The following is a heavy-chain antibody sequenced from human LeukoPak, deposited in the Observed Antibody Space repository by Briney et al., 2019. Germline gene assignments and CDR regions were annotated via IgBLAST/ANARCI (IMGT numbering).Heavy chain of an antibody. D-gene: IGHD1-26*01. CDR2: ISTYNGNT. CDR3: ARVARDRRIVGAIPSPFDP. V-gene: IGHV1-18*01. CDR1: GYTFTSYG. J-gene: IGHJ5*02. Sequence: ASVKVSCKASGYTFTSYGISWVRQAPGQGLEWMGWISTYNGNTNYAQKLQGRVTMTTGTSTSTAYMELRSLRSDDTAVYYCARVARDRRIVGAIPSPFDPWGQGTLVTVSS.